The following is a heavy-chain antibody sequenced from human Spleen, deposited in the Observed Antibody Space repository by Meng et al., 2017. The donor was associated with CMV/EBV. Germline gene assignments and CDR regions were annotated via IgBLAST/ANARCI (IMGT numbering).Heavy chain of an antibody. D-gene: IGHD5-18*01. CDR1: GGSFSGYY. CDR3: ARDWKRIQGGWFDP. V-gene: IGHV4-34*01. J-gene: IGHJ5*02. Sequence: QVQVQDGGAGLLEPPEALAPTCAVYGGSFSGYYWSWIRQPPGKGLEWIGEINHSGSTNYNPSLKSRVTISVDTSKNQFSLKLSSVTAADTAVYYCARDWKRIQGGWFDPWGQGTLVTVSS. CDR2: INHSGST.